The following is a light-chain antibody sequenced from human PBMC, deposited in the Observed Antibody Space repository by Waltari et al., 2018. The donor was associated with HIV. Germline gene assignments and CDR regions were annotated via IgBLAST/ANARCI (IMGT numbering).Light chain of an antibody. CDR3: QVWDTSSDHRGV. CDR2: DDS. J-gene: IGLJ1*01. CDR1: NIGSQS. V-gene: IGLV3-21*02. Sequence: SHVLPQPPSVSVAPGQPTRITCGGHNIGSQSVTWFQQKPGQAPVLVVYDDSDRPSGIPERFSGSNSGNTATLTISRVEAGDEADYYCQVWDTSSDHRGVFGTGTKVTVL.